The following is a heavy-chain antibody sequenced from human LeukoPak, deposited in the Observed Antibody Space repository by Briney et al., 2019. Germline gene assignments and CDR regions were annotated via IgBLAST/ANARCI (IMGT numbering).Heavy chain of an antibody. Sequence: GGSLRLSCAASGFTFSSYTMNWVRQAPGKGLEWVSSISSSSGYIYYADSVKGRFTISRDNAKNSLYLQLNRLRAEDTAVYYCVNDCRSSSCYDYWGQGTLVTVSS. D-gene: IGHD2-2*01. CDR2: ISSSSGYI. J-gene: IGHJ4*02. V-gene: IGHV3-21*01. CDR3: VNDCRSSSCYDY. CDR1: GFTFSSYT.